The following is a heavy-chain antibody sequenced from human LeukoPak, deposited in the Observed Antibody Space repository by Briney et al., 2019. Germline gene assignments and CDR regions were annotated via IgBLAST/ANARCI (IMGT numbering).Heavy chain of an antibody. CDR1: GLTFDDYA. CDR3: AKAAGYSSSSGLFDY. Sequence: GGSLRLSCAASGLTFDDYAMHWVRQAPGKGLEWVSGISWNSGSIGYADSVKGRFTISRDNAKNSLYLQMNSLRAEDTALYYCAKAAGYSSSSGLFDYWGQGTLVTVSS. V-gene: IGHV3-9*01. D-gene: IGHD6-6*01. J-gene: IGHJ4*02. CDR2: ISWNSGSI.